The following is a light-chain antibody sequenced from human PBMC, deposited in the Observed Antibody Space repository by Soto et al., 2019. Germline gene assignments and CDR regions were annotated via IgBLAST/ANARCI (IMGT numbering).Light chain of an antibody. CDR3: GAWDDSLRAPV. Sequence: QSALTQPASVSGSPGQSITISCTGTTSDVGSHNFVSWYQQLPGKAPKLLIYSDRLRPSGVPDRISASKSGTTASLAISGLRAEDEAEYFCGAWDDSLRAPVFGGGTKLTVL. CDR1: TSDVGSHNF. V-gene: IGLV2-14*03. CDR2: SDR. J-gene: IGLJ2*01.